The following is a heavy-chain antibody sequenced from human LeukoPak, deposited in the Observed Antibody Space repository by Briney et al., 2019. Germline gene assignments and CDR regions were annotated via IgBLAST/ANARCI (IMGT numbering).Heavy chain of an antibody. J-gene: IGHJ6*03. V-gene: IGHV4-34*01. D-gene: IGHD2-15*01. CDR3: ARQGLLWYYYMDV. Sequence: SETLSLTCAVYGGSFSGYYWSWIRQPPGKGLEWIGEINHSGSTNYNPSLKSRVTISVDTSKNQFSLKLSSVTAADTAVYYCARQGLLWYYYMDVWGKGTTVTVSS. CDR2: INHSGST. CDR1: GGSFSGYY.